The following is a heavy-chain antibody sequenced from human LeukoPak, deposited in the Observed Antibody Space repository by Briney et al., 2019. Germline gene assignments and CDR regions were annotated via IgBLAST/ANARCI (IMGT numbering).Heavy chain of an antibody. Sequence: SETLSLTCAVYGGSFSGYYWSWIRQPPGKGLEWIGEINHSGSTNYNPSLKSRVTISVDTSKNQFSLKLSSVTAADTAVYYCARHGYCSSTSCYKGGWFDPWGQGTLVTVSS. CDR2: INHSGST. CDR1: GGSFSGYY. J-gene: IGHJ5*02. D-gene: IGHD2-2*03. CDR3: ARHGYCSSTSCYKGGWFDP. V-gene: IGHV4-34*01.